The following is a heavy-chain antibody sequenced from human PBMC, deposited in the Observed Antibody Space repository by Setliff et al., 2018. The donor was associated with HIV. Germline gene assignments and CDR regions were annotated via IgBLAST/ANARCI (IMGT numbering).Heavy chain of an antibody. D-gene: IGHD5-18*01. CDR3: VRVDTILQFFDY. V-gene: IGHV4-38-2*01. Sequence: SETLSLTCSVSGYSISSDYYWGWLRQSPGKGLDWIGTIYHSGSTYYNPALKSRVTISVDPSTEQFSLRLTSVTAADTALYYCVRVDTILQFFDYWGQGIAVTVSS. CDR1: GYSISSDYY. J-gene: IGHJ4*02. CDR2: IYHSGST.